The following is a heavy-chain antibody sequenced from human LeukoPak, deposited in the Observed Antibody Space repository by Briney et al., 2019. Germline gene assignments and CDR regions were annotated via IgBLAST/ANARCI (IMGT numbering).Heavy chain of an antibody. CDR1: GFTFSRYW. CDR2: IKQDGSEK. Sequence: GGSLRLSCAASGFTFSRYWMSGVRPAPGKGLEGVANIKQDGSEKYYVDSVQGRLIISRDNAKSTLYLQMNSLRADDTAVYYCARVRGGSGRSYAADAFDIWGQGTMVTVSS. V-gene: IGHV3-7*01. D-gene: IGHD1-26*01. J-gene: IGHJ3*02. CDR3: ARVRGGSGRSYAADAFDI.